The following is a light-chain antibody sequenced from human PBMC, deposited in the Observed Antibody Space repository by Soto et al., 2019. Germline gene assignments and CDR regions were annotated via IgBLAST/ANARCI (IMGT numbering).Light chain of an antibody. CDR3: QQRSNWPPYT. Sequence: DIVLTQSPATLSLSPGDRATLSCRASQSVSSCFAWYQQKPGQAPRLLIYDASNRATGIPARFSGSGSGTDFTLTISSLAHEDFAVYYCQQRSNWPPYTFGQGTKLEIK. J-gene: IGKJ2*01. CDR2: DAS. CDR1: QSVSSC. V-gene: IGKV3-11*01.